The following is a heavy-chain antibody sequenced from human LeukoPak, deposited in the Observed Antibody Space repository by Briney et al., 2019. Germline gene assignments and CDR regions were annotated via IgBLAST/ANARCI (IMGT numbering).Heavy chain of an antibody. CDR1: GFIFSSYW. CDR3: ARAGSGSYSRYYYYYMDV. V-gene: IGHV3-7*04. J-gene: IGHJ6*03. D-gene: IGHD5-18*01. Sequence: GGSLRLSCGASGFIFSSYWMTWVRQAPGRGLEWVASIKREGSEKYYVDSVKGRFTISRDNAKNSLYLQVDSLRAEDTAVYYCARAGSGSYSRYYYYYMDVWGKGTTVTVSS. CDR2: IKREGSEK.